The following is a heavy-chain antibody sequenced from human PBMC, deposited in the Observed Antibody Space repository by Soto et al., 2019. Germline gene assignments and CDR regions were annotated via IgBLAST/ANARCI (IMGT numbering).Heavy chain of an antibody. CDR3: ARSEEDSDYYYYGMDV. D-gene: IGHD2-15*01. CDR2: TYYRSRWYS. V-gene: IGHV6-1*01. J-gene: IGHJ6*02. CDR1: GDTVSSNSVA. Sequence: PSQTLSLTCVCSGDTVSSNSVAWNWVRQSPSRGLEWLGRTYYRSRWYSDYAVSVRSRIDINADTSKNQVSLQLNSVTPEDTAVYYCARSEEDSDYYYYGMDVWGQGTKVTVYS.